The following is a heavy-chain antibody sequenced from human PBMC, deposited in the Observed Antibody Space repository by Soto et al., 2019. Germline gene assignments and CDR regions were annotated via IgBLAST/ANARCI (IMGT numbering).Heavy chain of an antibody. V-gene: IGHV4-39*01. J-gene: IGHJ5*02. D-gene: IGHD2-2*02. CDR2: IYYSGST. Sequence: SETLSLTCTVSGGSISRSSYYWGWIRQPPGKGLEWIGSIYYSGSTYYRPSLKSRVTISVDTSKNQFSLKLSSVTAADTAVYYCARQVPAAIILGWFEPWGQGTPVTVSS. CDR1: GGSISRSSYY. CDR3: ARQVPAAIILGWFEP.